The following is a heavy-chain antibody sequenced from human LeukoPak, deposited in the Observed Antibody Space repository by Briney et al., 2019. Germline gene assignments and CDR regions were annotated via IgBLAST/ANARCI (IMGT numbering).Heavy chain of an antibody. V-gene: IGHV3-64*02. CDR2: ISSSGGST. Sequence: GGSLRLSCAASGFTFSSYAMNWVRQAPGKGLECVSAISSSGGSTYYADSVKGRFTISRDNSKNMLYLQMSSLRAEDMAVYYCAKEKESGPLGYLYYLDYWRQETLVTVSS. CDR1: GFTFSSYA. D-gene: IGHD6-25*01. CDR3: AKEKESGPLGYLYYLDY. J-gene: IGHJ4*02.